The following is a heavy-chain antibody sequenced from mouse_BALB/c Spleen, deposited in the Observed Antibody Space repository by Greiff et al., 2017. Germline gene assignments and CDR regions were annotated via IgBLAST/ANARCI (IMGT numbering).Heavy chain of an antibody. CDR2: IWSGGST. D-gene: IGHD1-1*01. CDR3: ARKGAYYGSRDAMDY. V-gene: IGHV2-2*02. Sequence: VKLKQSGPGLVQPSQSLSITCTVSGFSLTSYGVHWVRQSPGKGLEWLGVIWSGGSTDYNAAFISRLSISKDNSKSQVFFKMNSLQANDTAIYYCARKGAYYGSRDAMDYWGQGTSVTVSS. J-gene: IGHJ4*01. CDR1: GFSLTSYG.